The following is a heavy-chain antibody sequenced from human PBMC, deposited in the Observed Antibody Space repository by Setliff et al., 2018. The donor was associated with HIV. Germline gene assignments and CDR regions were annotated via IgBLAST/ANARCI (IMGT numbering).Heavy chain of an antibody. CDR3: ARVRSHTDYYYYYMDV. J-gene: IGHJ6*03. CDR2: IYYSGST. V-gene: IGHV4-59*01. Sequence: SETLSLTCTVSGVSISSYYWSWIRQPPGKGLEWIGYIYYSGSTNYNPSLKSRVTISVDTSKNQFSLKLSSVTAADTAVYYCARVRSHTDYYYYYMDVWGKGTTVTVSS. CDR1: GVSISSYY.